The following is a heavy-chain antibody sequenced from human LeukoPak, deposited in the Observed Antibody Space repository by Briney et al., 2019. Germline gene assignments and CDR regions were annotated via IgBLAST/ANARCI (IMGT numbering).Heavy chain of an antibody. V-gene: IGHV3-48*01. CDR1: GFTFSSHS. J-gene: IGHJ4*02. Sequence: GGSPRLSCAASGFTFSSHSMNWVRQAPGKGLEWVSYISSSSSTIYYADSVKGRFPISRDNAKNSLYLQMNSLRAEDTAVYYCARGAYYYEDWGQGTLVTVSS. D-gene: IGHD3-22*01. CDR2: ISSSSSTI. CDR3: ARGAYYYED.